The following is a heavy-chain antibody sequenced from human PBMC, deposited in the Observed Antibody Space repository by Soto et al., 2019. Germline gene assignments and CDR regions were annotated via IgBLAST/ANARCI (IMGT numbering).Heavy chain of an antibody. CDR2: IKPDGSEQ. CDR1: EFTFDKYY. J-gene: IGHJ6*02. CDR3: ARGNWNYYYGFDV. D-gene: IGHD1-20*01. Sequence: GGSLRLSCAASEFTFDKYYMTWVRQAPGKGPEWVANIKPDGSEQYYVDSVKGRFTISRDNANNSLYLQMNSLRAEDAAVYFCARGNWNYYYGFDVWGQGTTVTVSS. V-gene: IGHV3-7*01.